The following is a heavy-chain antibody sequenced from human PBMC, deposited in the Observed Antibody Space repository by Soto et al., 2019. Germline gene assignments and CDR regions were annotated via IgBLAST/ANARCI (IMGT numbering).Heavy chain of an antibody. CDR1: WFTVSSNY. Sequence: GGSLRLSCASSWFTVSSNYMSWVRQAPGKGLEWVSLIYSGGSTYYADSVKGRFTISRDNSKNTLYLQMNSLRAEDTAVYYCAGAAAVAAFDYWGQGTLVTVSS. CDR3: AGAAAVAAFDY. D-gene: IGHD6-19*01. V-gene: IGHV3-53*01. CDR2: IYSGGST. J-gene: IGHJ4*02.